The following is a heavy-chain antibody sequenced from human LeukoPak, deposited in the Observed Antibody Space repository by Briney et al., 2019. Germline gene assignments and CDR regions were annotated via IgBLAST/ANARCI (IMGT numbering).Heavy chain of an antibody. CDR2: INPNSGGT. J-gene: IGHJ4*02. D-gene: IGHD2-2*01. CDR3: ARDNQGCSSTSCYWGGGGDY. CDR1: GYTFTGYY. Sequence: ASVKVSCKASGYTFTGYYMHWVRQAPGQGLEWMGWINPNSGGTNYAQKFQGRVTMTRDTSISTAYMELSSLRSEDTAVYYCARDNQGCSSTSCYWGGGGDYWGQGTLVTVSS. V-gene: IGHV1-2*02.